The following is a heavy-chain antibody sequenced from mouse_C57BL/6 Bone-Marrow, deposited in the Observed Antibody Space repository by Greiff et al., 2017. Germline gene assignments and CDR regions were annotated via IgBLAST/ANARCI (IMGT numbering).Heavy chain of an antibody. CDR3: ARQSSGYPYAMDY. D-gene: IGHD3-2*02. Sequence: EVKLVESGGDLVKPGGSLKLSCAASGFTFSSYGMSWVRQTPDKRLEWVATISSGGSYTYYPDSVKGRFTISRDNAKNTLYLQMSSLKSEDTAMYYCARQSSGYPYAMDYWGQGTLVTVSA. CDR2: ISSGGSYT. V-gene: IGHV5-6*01. CDR1: GFTFSSYG. J-gene: IGHJ3*01.